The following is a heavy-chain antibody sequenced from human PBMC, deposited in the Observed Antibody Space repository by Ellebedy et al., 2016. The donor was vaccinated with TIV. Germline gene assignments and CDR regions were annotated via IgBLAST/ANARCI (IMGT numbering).Heavy chain of an antibody. V-gene: IGHV3-11*06. CDR3: AKDPLEWLLRGGYFDY. D-gene: IGHD3-3*01. J-gene: IGHJ4*02. CDR2: ISSSSSYT. Sequence: GGSLRLXCAASGFTFSDYYMSWIRQAPGKGLEWVSYISSSSSYTNYADSVKGRFTISRDNAKNSLYLQMNSLRAEDTAVYYCAKDPLEWLLRGGYFDYWGQGTLVTVSS. CDR1: GFTFSDYY.